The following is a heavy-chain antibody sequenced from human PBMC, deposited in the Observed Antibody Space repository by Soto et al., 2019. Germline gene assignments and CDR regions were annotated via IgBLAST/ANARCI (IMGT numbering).Heavy chain of an antibody. CDR1: GFPFSSYG. CDR3: AKSWEWLAPYYYYGMDV. CDR2: ISYDGSNK. J-gene: IGHJ6*02. D-gene: IGHD6-19*01. Sequence: PGGSLRLSCAASGFPFSSYGMHWVRQDPGKGLEWVAVISYDGSNKYYADSVKGRFTISRDNSKNTLYLQMNSLRAEDTAVYYCAKSWEWLAPYYYYGMDVWGQGTTVTVSS. V-gene: IGHV3-30*18.